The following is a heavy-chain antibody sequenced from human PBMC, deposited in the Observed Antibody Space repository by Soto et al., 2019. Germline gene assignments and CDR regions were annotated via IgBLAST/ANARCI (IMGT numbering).Heavy chain of an antibody. Sequence: ASVKVSCKASGYTFTSYGISWVRQAPGQGLEWMGWISAYNGNTSYAQKLQGRVTMTTDTSTSTAYMELRSLRSDDTAVYYCAREIMITFGGVIVTPTHFDYWGQGTLVTVSS. CDR1: GYTFTSYG. V-gene: IGHV1-18*01. D-gene: IGHD3-16*02. CDR3: AREIMITFGGVIVTPTHFDY. J-gene: IGHJ4*02. CDR2: ISAYNGNT.